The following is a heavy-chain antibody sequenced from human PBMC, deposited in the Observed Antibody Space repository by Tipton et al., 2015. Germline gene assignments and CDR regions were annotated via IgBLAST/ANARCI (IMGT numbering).Heavy chain of an antibody. V-gene: IGHV4-61*05. D-gene: IGHD2-15*01. J-gene: IGHJ1*01. CDR3: ARDAGIVAAPSRYFQY. CDR1: GGSISSSSYY. Sequence: TLSLTCTVSGGSISSSSYYWSWIRQPPGKGLEWIGYIYHTGSTIYNPSLKSRVTISLDRSKNQFSLRLTSVTAADTAMYYCARDAGIVAAPSRYFQYWGQGTLVTVSS. CDR2: IYHTGST.